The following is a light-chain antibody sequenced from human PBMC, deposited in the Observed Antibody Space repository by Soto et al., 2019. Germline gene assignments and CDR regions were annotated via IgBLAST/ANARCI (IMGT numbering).Light chain of an antibody. V-gene: IGLV3-21*02. CDR2: DDS. J-gene: IGLJ3*02. Sequence: SYELTQPPSVSVAPGQTARITCGGDNIGVKSVHWYQQKPGQAPVLVVYDDSDRPSGIPERFSGSNSGNTATLTISSLEPEDFAVYYCQQRSNWTFGQGTK. CDR1: NIGVKS. CDR3: QQRSNWT.